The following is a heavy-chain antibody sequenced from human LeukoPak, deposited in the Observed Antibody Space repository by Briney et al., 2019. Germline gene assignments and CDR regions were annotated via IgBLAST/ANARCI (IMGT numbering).Heavy chain of an antibody. V-gene: IGHV4-39*01. D-gene: IGHD3-22*01. Sequence: SETLSLTCTVSGGSINSFSHYWGWIRQPPGKGLEWIGSVSDSGTTHCNPSLKSRVTISVDTSKNQFSLRLGSVTAADTAVYYCARPYYSDSLDAFDIWGQGTTVTVSS. J-gene: IGHJ3*02. CDR3: ARPYYSDSLDAFDI. CDR1: GGSINSFSHY. CDR2: VSDSGTT.